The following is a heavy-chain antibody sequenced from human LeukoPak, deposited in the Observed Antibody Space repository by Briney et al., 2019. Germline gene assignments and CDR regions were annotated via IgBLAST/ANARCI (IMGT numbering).Heavy chain of an antibody. V-gene: IGHV3-74*01. D-gene: IGHD3-16*01. CDR3: ASSPVLSND. CDR2: FSRDATTT. CDR1: GFTFSDYW. J-gene: IGHJ4*02. Sequence: PGGSLRLSCAASGFTFSDYWMDWVRQAPGKGLVWVSTFSRDATTTGYADSVKGRFTISRDNAKNTLYLQMNSLRAEDTAVYYCASSPVLSNDWGQGALVTVSS.